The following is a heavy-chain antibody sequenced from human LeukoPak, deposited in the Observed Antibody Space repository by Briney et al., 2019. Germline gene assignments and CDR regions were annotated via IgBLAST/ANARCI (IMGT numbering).Heavy chain of an antibody. J-gene: IGHJ4*02. CDR3: ARANGYYGSGIPYFDF. V-gene: IGHV4-30-2*01. D-gene: IGHD3-10*01. Sequence: PSQTLSLTCAVSGGSISSGEYSWNWIRQPPGKGLEGIGYIYHSVSTYYNPSLKSRVTISVERSKNQFSLKLTSVTAADAALYYCARANGYYGSGIPYFDFWGQGTLVTVSS. CDR1: GGSISSGEYS. CDR2: IYHSVST.